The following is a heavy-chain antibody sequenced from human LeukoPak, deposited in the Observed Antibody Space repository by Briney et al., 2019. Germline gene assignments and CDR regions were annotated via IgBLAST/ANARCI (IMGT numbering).Heavy chain of an antibody. D-gene: IGHD6-19*01. V-gene: IGHV3-30*18. CDR1: GFTFSIYG. Sequence: GRSLRLSCAASGFTFSIYGMHWVRQAPGKGLEWVAIISYDGSHKYYADSVKGRFTISRDNSKNTLYLQMNSLRPEDTAVYYCAKVGDVAVAGTDYWGQGTLVTVSS. J-gene: IGHJ4*02. CDR2: ISYDGSHK. CDR3: AKVGDVAVAGTDY.